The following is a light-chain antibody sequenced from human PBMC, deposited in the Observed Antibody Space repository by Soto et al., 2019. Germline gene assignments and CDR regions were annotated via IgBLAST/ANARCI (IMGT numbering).Light chain of an antibody. CDR1: NIGSKS. J-gene: IGLJ2*01. V-gene: IGLV3-21*02. CDR2: DDG. CDR3: QAWETSSDHPVV. Sequence: SYALTQPPSVSVDPGQTARLTCGANNIGSKSVHWYQQKPGQVPVLVVSDDGDRPSGIPGRFSGSKSENTATLTVSRVEAEDEADFYCQAWETSSDHPVVFGGGTKLTVL.